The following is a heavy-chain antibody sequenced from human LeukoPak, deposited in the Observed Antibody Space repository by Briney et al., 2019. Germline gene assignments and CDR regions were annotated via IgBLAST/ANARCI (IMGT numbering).Heavy chain of an antibody. J-gene: IGHJ6*03. Sequence: PSETLSLTCAVYGGSFSGYSWSWIRQPPGKGLEWIGYIYYSGSTYYNPSLKSRVTISVDTSKNQFSLKLSSVTAADTAVYYCARGKNTYYYYMDVWGKGTTVTVSS. CDR2: IYYSGST. CDR3: ARGKNTYYYYMDV. V-gene: IGHV4-30-4*07. CDR1: GGSFSGYS.